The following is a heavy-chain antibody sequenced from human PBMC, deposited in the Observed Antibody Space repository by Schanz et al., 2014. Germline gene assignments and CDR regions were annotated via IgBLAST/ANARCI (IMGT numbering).Heavy chain of an antibody. D-gene: IGHD3-10*01. Sequence: EVQVVESGGGLVQPGRSLRLSCAASGFPFNEYGMLWVRQAPGKGLEWVSSISWNSGSIDYADSVKGRFTISRDNAKNSLYLQMNSLRAEDTALYYCAKDGIMVQGVIWERYFDSWGQGTLVTVSS. J-gene: IGHJ4*02. CDR2: ISWNSGSI. CDR3: AKDGIMVQGVIWERYFDS. V-gene: IGHV3-9*01. CDR1: GFPFNEYG.